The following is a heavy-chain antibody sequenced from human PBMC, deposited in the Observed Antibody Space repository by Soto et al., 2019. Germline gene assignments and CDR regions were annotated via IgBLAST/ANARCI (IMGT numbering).Heavy chain of an antibody. Sequence: SVKVSCKVSGYTLTELSMTWVRQVPGKGLESRSAISPRCTTTFYPDPVKCRFTISRDNSRNMLYLQMNSRRAEDTAVYYCAKGRRDCAWLSELGYFHYWHQGTPVTVCS. CDR2: ISPRCTTT. V-gene: IGHV3-23*01. CDR1: GYTLTELS. D-gene: IGHD2-21*01. CDR3: AKGRRDCAWLSELGYFHY. J-gene: IGHJ4*02.